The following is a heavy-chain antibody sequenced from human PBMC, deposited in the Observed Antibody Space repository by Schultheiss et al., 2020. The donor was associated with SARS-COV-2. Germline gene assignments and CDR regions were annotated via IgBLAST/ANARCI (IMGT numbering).Heavy chain of an antibody. D-gene: IGHD6-13*01. V-gene: IGHV3-21*01. CDR3: ARTPRRAADKSGWFDP. CDR2: ISSSSSYI. J-gene: IGHJ5*02. Sequence: GGSLRLSCAASGFTFSSYSMNWVRQAPGKGLEWVSSISSSSSYIYYADSVKGRFTISRDNAKNSLYLQMNSLRAEDTAVYYCARTPRRAADKSGWFDPWGQGTLVTVSS. CDR1: GFTFSSYS.